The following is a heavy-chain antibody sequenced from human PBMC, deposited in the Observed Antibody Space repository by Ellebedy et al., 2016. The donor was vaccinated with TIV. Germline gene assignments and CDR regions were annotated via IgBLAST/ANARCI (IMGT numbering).Heavy chain of an antibody. CDR1: DYTFSTHG. CDR3: ARDAISDAVSSWYRTNDY. D-gene: IGHD6-13*01. V-gene: IGHV1-18*04. CDR2: ISVYLSTT. Sequence: ASVKVSCKASDYTFSTHGLSWVRQAPGHGLEWMGWISVYLSTTKYAQKFQGRVTMTTDTSTSTAYMELRSLRSDDTAVYYCARDAISDAVSSWYRTNDYWGQGTLVTVSS. J-gene: IGHJ4*02.